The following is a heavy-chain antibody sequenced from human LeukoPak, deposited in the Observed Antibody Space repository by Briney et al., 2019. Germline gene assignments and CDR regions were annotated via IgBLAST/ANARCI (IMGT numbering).Heavy chain of an antibody. CDR3: ARHLGSSGWYSDAIDY. V-gene: IGHV4-30-2*03. Sequence: SQTLSLTCTVSGGSISSGGYYWSWIRQPPGKGLEWIGYIYYSGSTYYNPSLKSRVTISVDTSKNQFSLKLSSVTAADTAVYYCARHLGSSGWYSDAIDYWGQGTLVTVSS. D-gene: IGHD6-19*01. CDR2: IYYSGST. J-gene: IGHJ4*02. CDR1: GGSISSGGYY.